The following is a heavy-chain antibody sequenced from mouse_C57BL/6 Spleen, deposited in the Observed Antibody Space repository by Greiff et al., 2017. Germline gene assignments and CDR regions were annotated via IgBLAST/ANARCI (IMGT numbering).Heavy chain of an antibody. V-gene: IGHV1-52*01. J-gene: IGHJ4*01. CDR2: IDPSDSET. CDR3: ARGPSTMITTGEDYYAMDY. Sequence: QVQLQQPGAELVRPGSSVKLSCKASGYTFTSYWMHWVKQRPIQGLEWIGNIDPSDSETHYNQKFKDKATLTVDKSSSTAYMQLSSLTSEDSAVYYCARGPSTMITTGEDYYAMDYWGQGTSVTVSS. D-gene: IGHD2-4*01. CDR1: GYTFTSYW.